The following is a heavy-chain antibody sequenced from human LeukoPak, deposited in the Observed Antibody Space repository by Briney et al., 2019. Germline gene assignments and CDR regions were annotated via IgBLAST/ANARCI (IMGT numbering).Heavy chain of an antibody. CDR3: ARDRGAYCSGGSCQWYYFDY. Sequence: ASVKVSCKASGYTFTGYYMHWVRQAPGQGLEWMGWINPNSGGTNYAQKFQGRVTMTRDTSISTAYMELSRPRSDDTAVYYCARDRGAYCSGGSCQWYYFDYWGQGTLVTVSS. CDR1: GYTFTGYY. CDR2: INPNSGGT. D-gene: IGHD2-15*01. J-gene: IGHJ4*02. V-gene: IGHV1-2*02.